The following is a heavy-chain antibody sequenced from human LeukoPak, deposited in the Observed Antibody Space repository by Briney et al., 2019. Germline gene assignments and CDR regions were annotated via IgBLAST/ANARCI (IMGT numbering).Heavy chain of an antibody. CDR2: FDPDDGET. D-gene: IGHD1-26*01. Sequence: GASVLVSRKVSGYTLTELPIHWVRQAPGKGLEWMGGFDPDDGETVYAQMFQGRVTMTDDTSSDTASKELSSLRSEDTAVYYCATGTSGSYYVGIVRPIDYWGQGNLGTVSS. CDR3: ATGTSGSYYVGIVRPIDY. J-gene: IGHJ4*03. V-gene: IGHV1-24*01. CDR1: GYTLTELP.